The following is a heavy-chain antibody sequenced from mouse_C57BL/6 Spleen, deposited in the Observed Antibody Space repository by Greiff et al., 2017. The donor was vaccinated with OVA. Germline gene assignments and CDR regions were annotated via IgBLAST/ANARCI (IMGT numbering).Heavy chain of an antibody. J-gene: IGHJ3*01. D-gene: IGHD2-1*01. V-gene: IGHV6-3*01. CDR2: IRLKSDNYAT. Sequence: DVQLQESGGGLVQPGGSMKLSCVASGFTFSNYWMNWVRQSPEKGLEWVAQIRLKSDNYATHYAESVKGRFTISRDDSKSSVYLQMNNLRAEDTGIYYCTVGKGAYWGQGTLVTVSA. CDR1: GFTFSNYW. CDR3: TVGKGAY.